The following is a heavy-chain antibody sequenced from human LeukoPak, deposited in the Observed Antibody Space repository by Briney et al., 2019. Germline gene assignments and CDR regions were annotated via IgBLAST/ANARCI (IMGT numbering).Heavy chain of an antibody. J-gene: IGHJ4*02. CDR2: INPNSGGT. CDR1: GYTFTGYF. Sequence: ASMKVSCKASGYTFTGYFMHWVRQAPGQGLEWMGWINPNSGGTNYAQKFQGRVTMTRDTSISTAYMELSGLRSDDTAVYYCAREGLTLIHLDYWGQGTLVTVSS. CDR3: AREGLTLIHLDY. V-gene: IGHV1-2*02. D-gene: IGHD1-14*01.